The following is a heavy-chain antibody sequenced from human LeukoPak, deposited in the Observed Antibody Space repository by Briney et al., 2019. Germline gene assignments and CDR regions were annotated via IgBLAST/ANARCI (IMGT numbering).Heavy chain of an antibody. J-gene: IGHJ6*02. CDR2: IYSGGTT. CDR3: ATTVVTWFYYGMDV. V-gene: IGHV3-66*01. CDR1: GFTVSSNY. Sequence: GGSLRLSCAASGFTVSSNYMSWVRQAPGKGLESVSVIYSGGTTYYADSVKGRFTISRDNSKNTLYLQMNSLRAEDTAVYYCATTVVTWFYYGMDVWGQGTTVTVSS. D-gene: IGHD4-23*01.